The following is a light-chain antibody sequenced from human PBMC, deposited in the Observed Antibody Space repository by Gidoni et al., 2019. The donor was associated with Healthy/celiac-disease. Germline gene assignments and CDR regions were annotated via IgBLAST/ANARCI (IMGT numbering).Light chain of an antibody. CDR3: QQRNNWPRMCS. CDR1: QSVSSY. Sequence: EIVLTQSPATLSLSPEERATLSCRASQSVSSYLAWYQQKPGQAPRLLIYDASNRATGIPARFSGSGSGTDFTLTISSIEPEDFAVYYYQQRNNWPRMCSFGQGTKLEIK. CDR2: DAS. J-gene: IGKJ2*04. V-gene: IGKV3-11*01.